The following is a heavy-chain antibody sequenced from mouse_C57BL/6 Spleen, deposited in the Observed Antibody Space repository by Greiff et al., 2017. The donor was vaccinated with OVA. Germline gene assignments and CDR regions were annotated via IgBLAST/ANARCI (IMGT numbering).Heavy chain of an antibody. CDR2: INPNNGGT. Sequence: EVKLVESGPELVKPGASVKIPCKASGYTFTDYNMDWVKQSHGKSLEWIGDINPNNGGTIYNQKFKGKATLTVDKSSSTAYMELRSLTSEDTAVYYCARYYYGSSGYFDVWGTGTTVTVSS. D-gene: IGHD1-1*01. V-gene: IGHV1-18*01. J-gene: IGHJ1*03. CDR3: ARYYYGSSGYFDV. CDR1: GYTFTDYN.